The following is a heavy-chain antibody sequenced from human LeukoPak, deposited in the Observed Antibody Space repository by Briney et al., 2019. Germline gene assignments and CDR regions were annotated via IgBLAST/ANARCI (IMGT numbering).Heavy chain of an antibody. CDR1: GYSFTDYW. J-gene: IGHJ4*02. D-gene: IGHD3-3*01. Sequence: PGESLKISCKGSGYSFTDYWVGWVRQMPGKGLEWMGIIHPGNSETKYSPSFQGHVTISADKSISTAYLQWSTLKASDTAMYYCARRLRPTAFDYWGQGTLVTVSS. CDR2: IHPGNSET. V-gene: IGHV5-51*01. CDR3: ARRLRPTAFDY.